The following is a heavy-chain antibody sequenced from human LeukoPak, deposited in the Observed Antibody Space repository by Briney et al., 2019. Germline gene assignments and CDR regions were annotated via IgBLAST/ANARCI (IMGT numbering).Heavy chain of an antibody. CDR1: GISVSDGRYY. J-gene: IGHJ3*02. CDR3: ATPYCSSLSCLDVFNI. CDR2: KYYSGSA. D-gene: IGHD2-2*01. Sequence: PSETPSLTCNVSGISVSDGRYYWAWIRQRPGRGLEWIGYKYYSGSAKYNPSLKSRLTISIDTPENQFSLHLSSVTAADTAMYYCATPYCSSLSCLDVFNIWGQGRMVTVSS. V-gene: IGHV4-31*03.